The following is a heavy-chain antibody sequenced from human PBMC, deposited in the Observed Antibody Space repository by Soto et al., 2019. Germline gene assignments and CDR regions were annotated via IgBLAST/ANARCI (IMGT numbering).Heavy chain of an antibody. D-gene: IGHD2-15*01. Sequence: QVQLVESGGGVVQPGRSRRLSCAASGFTFSSYAMHWVRQAPGKGLEWVAVISYDGSNKYYADSVKGRFTISRDISKNTLYLQMNSLRAEDTAVYYCARAGGLLLDYWGQGTLVTVSS. V-gene: IGHV3-30-3*01. CDR1: GFTFSSYA. J-gene: IGHJ4*02. CDR2: ISYDGSNK. CDR3: ARAGGLLLDY.